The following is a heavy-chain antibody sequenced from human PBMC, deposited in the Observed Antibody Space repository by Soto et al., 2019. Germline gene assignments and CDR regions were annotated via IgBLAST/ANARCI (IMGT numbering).Heavy chain of an antibody. CDR3: ARDKITGPFDY. CDR1: GGYLSGYY. V-gene: IGHV4-34*01. J-gene: IGHJ4*02. CDR2: INHSGST. D-gene: IGHD2-8*02. Sequence: SETLSLTCAVYGGYLSGYYWTWIRQPPGTGLEWIGEINHSGSTNYNPSLKSRVTISVDTSKNQFSLKLTSVTAADTSMYYCARDKITGPFDYWGQGTPVTVS.